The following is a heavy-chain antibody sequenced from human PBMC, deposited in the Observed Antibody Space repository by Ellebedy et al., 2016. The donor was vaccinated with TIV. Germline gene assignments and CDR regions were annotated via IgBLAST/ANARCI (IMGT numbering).Heavy chain of an antibody. CDR2: IYPGDSKT. V-gene: IGHV5-51*01. CDR1: GYSFTTYW. CDR3: ARGPQLGTLDI. J-gene: IGHJ3*02. Sequence: GESLKISCKASGYSFTTYWIGWVRQMPGKGLEWMGIIYPGDSKTRYSLSFQGQVTISADKSISTAYLQWSTLRTSDTAMYYCARGPQLGTLDIWGQGTMVIVSS. D-gene: IGHD7-27*01.